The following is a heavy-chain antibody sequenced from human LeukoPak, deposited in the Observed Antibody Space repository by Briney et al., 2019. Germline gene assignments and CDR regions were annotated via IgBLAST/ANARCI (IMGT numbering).Heavy chain of an antibody. CDR3: AKDRRGCSSTSCYYRFDY. V-gene: IGHV3-23*01. CDR2: ISGSGGNT. CDR1: GFSFSSYA. J-gene: IGHJ4*02. Sequence: GGSLRLSCAASGFSFSSYAMSWVRQAPGKGLEWVSAISGSGGNTYYADSVKGRFTISRDNSKNTVYLQMNSLRAEDTAVYYCAKDRRGCSSTSCYYRFDYWGQGTLVTVSS. D-gene: IGHD2-2*01.